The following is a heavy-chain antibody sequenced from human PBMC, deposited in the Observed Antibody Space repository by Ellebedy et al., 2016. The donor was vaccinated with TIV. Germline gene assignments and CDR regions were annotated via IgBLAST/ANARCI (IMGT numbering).Heavy chain of an antibody. J-gene: IGHJ4*02. CDR3: AKERRGAFDY. CDR2: ISGSGGST. CDR1: GFTFSSYA. Sequence: GESLKISCAASGFTFSSYAMSWVRQAPGKGLEWVSAISGSGGSTYYADSVKGRFTISRDNSKNTLYLQMNSLRAEDTAVYYCAKERRGAFDYWGQGTLVTVSS. V-gene: IGHV3-23*01.